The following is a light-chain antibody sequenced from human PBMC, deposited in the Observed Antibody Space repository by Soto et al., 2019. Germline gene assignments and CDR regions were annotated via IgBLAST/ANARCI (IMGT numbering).Light chain of an antibody. V-gene: IGLV1-51*02. Sequence: QSVLTRPLSVSAAPGQKVTISCSGSSSNIGNNYVSWYQQLPGTAPKLLIYENNKRPSGIPDRFSGSKSGTSATLGITGLQTGDEADYYCGTWDSSLRAGNVFGTGTKVTVL. CDR3: GTWDSSLRAGNV. J-gene: IGLJ1*01. CDR2: ENN. CDR1: SSNIGNNY.